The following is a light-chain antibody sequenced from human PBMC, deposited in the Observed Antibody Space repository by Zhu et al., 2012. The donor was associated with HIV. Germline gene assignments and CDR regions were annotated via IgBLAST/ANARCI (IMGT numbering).Light chain of an antibody. J-gene: IGKJ5*01. V-gene: IGKV3-11*01. CDR2: DGS. CDR1: QSIGNY. CDR3: QQRHSWPIT. Sequence: IVLTQSPGTVSLSPGEGVTLSCRASQSIGNYLGWYQQKPGEVPRLLIYDGSTGSGTDFSLTISSLAPEDSAIYYCQQRHSWPITFGQGTRLDIK.